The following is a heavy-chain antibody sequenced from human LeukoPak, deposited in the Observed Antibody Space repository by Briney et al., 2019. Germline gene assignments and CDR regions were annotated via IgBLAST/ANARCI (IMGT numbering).Heavy chain of an antibody. J-gene: IGHJ1*01. V-gene: IGHV3-23*01. Sequence: GGSLRLSCAASGFTFTNYAMTWVRQATGKGLEWVSAISVGGTKTHYADSVKGRFTISRDNSENTLYLQMNSLRAEDTAVYYCAKLTDIVVVVASNHGISEYFQHWGQGTLVTVSS. CDR1: GFTFTNYA. CDR2: ISVGGTKT. D-gene: IGHD2-15*01. CDR3: AKLTDIVVVVASNHGISEYFQH.